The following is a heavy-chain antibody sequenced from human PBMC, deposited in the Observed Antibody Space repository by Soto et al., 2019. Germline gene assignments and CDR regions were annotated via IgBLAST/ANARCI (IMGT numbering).Heavy chain of an antibody. D-gene: IGHD6-19*01. CDR1: GFIFSGDA. Sequence: QVQLVESGGGVVQPGRSLRLSCAASGFIFSGDAMHWVRQAPGKGLEWVAVTSYDGTSKYYADSVKGRFFISRDNFKNTLYLQMNSLRPEDTAVYYCARDTRYSSGYYASWGQGTLVTVSS. V-gene: IGHV3-30-3*01. J-gene: IGHJ4*02. CDR2: TSYDGTSK. CDR3: ARDTRYSSGYYAS.